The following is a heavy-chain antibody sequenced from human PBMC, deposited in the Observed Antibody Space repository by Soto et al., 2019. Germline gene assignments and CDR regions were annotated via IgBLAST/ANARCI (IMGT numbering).Heavy chain of an antibody. V-gene: IGHV1-46*03. Sequence: ASVKVSCKASGYTFTSYYMHWVRQAPGRGLEWMGIINPSGGSTSYAQKFQGRVTMTRDTSTSTVYMELSSLRSEDTAVYYCARDKGGSTSCYEDCYYYYMDVWGKGTTVTVSS. CDR3: ARDKGGSTSCYEDCYYYYMDV. D-gene: IGHD2-2*01. CDR1: GYTFTSYY. CDR2: INPSGGST. J-gene: IGHJ6*03.